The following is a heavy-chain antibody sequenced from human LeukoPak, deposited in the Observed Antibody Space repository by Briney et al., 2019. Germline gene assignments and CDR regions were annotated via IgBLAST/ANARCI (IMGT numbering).Heavy chain of an antibody. CDR1: GFTFSSYW. CDR2: IISDGSST. D-gene: IGHD2-2*01. V-gene: IGHV3-74*01. J-gene: IGHJ3*02. CDR3: ATGYCSSTSCLSRAAFDI. Sequence: GGPLRLSCAASGFTFSSYWMHWVRQAPGKGLVWVSRIISDGSSTSYADSVKGRFTISRDDAKNTLYLQMSSLRAEDTAVYYCATGYCSSTSCLSRAAFDIWGQGTMVTASS.